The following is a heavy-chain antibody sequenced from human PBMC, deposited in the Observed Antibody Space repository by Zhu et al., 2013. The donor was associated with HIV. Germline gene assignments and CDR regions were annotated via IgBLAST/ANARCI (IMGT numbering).Heavy chain of an antibody. V-gene: IGHV1-18*01. J-gene: IGHJ6*02. Sequence: QVQLVQSGGEVKKPGASAKVSCKASGYAFTLYGITWVRQAPGQGLEWMGWISTYNDNTNYAQNLQDRVTMTSDTSTNTAYMELRRLRSDDTAVYYCTRGLSGATRGMDVWGQGTTVTVSS. D-gene: IGHD1-26*01. CDR3: TRGLSGATRGMDV. CDR1: GYAFTLYG. CDR2: ISTYNDNT.